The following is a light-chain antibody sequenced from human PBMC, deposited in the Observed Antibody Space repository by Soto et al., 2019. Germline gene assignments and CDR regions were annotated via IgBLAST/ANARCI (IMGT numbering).Light chain of an antibody. J-gene: IGKJ1*01. V-gene: IGKV1-5*03. CDR3: QQSYSTPWT. CDR1: QTISSW. CDR2: KAS. Sequence: IHMTQPPSTLSPSVGDRVTITCRASQTISSWLAWYQQKPGKAPKLLIYKASTLKSGVPSRFSGSGSGTDFTLTISSLQPEDFATYYCQQSYSTPWTFGQGTKVDIK.